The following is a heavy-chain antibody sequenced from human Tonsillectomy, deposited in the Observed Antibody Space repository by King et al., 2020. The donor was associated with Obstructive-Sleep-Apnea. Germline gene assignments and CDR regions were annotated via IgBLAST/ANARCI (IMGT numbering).Heavy chain of an antibody. D-gene: IGHD6-13*01. Sequence: VQLQQWGAGLLKPSETLSLTCAVFGGSFSDFYWSWIRQPPGKGLEWIGEINHSGSTNYNPSLKSRITISVDTSKNQFSLKLTFVAAADTAVYYCARGSGAAAVNWFDPWGQVTLVTVSS. CDR3: ARGSGAAAVNWFDP. CDR1: GGSFSDFY. V-gene: IGHV4-34*01. J-gene: IGHJ5*02. CDR2: INHSGST.